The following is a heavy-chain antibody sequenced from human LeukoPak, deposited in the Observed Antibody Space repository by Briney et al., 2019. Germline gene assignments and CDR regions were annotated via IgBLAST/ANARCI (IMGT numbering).Heavy chain of an antibody. CDR3: ASTERCSTTCPLDY. CDR1: GGXFRGYY. V-gene: IGHV4-34*01. CDR2: INHSGST. D-gene: IGHD2-2*01. Sequence: SETLSLTCAVYGGXFRGYYWSWIRQPPGKGLEWIGEINHSGSTNYNPSLKSRVTISLDTSMKKFSLKLNSVTAADTAVYYCASTERCSTTCPLDYWGQGTLVTVSS. J-gene: IGHJ4*02.